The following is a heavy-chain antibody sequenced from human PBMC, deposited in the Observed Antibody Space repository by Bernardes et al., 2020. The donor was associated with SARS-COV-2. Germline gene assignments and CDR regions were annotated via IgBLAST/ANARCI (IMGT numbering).Heavy chain of an antibody. V-gene: IGHV4-59*01. J-gene: IGHJ6*02. D-gene: IGHD4-17*01. CDR1: GGSISSYY. CDR3: ARGTTLSSYWGSYYYYGMDV. CDR2: IYYSGST. Sequence: SETLSLTCTVSGGSISSYYWSWIRQPPGKGLEWIGYIYYSGSTNYNPSLKSRVTISVDTSKNQFSLKLSSVTAADTAVYYCARGTTLSSYWGSYYYYGMDVWGQGTTVTVSS.